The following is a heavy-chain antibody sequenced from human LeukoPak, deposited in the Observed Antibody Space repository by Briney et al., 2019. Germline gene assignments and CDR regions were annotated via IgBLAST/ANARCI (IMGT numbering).Heavy chain of an antibody. J-gene: IGHJ4*02. CDR2: IWYDGSNK. Sequence: SGGSLRLSCAASGFTFSSYGMHCVRQAPGKGLEWVAVIWYDGSNKYYADSVKGRFTISRDNSKNTLYLQMNSLRAEDTAVYYCARDSYYGSGSYEYYFDYWGQGTLVTVSS. CDR1: GFTFSSYG. V-gene: IGHV3-33*01. CDR3: ARDSYYGSGSYEYYFDY. D-gene: IGHD3-10*01.